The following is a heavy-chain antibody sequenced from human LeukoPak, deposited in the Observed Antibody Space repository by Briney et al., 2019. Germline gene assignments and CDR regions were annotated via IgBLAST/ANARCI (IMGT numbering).Heavy chain of an antibody. CDR1: GFTLSTYA. V-gene: IGHV3-23*01. J-gene: IGHJ4*02. Sequence: GGSLRLSCAASGFTLSTYAMHWVRQAPGKGLEWVAYISGTGFTTYYADSVKGRFTISSDSSKNTLFLQMNSLRAEDTTIYYCAKDGYNWIAFDDWGQGTLVTVSS. CDR3: AKDGYNWIAFDD. D-gene: IGHD1-20*01. CDR2: ISGTGFTT.